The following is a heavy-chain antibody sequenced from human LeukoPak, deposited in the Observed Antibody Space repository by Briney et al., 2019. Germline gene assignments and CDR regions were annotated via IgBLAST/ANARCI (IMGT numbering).Heavy chain of an antibody. CDR3: AKEAQGCSINSCYFDS. CDR2: ISYDGSNK. D-gene: IGHD2-2*01. CDR1: GFTFSSYG. J-gene: IGHJ4*02. V-gene: IGHV3-30*18. Sequence: PGGSLRLSCAASGFTFSSYGMHWVRQAPGKGLEWVAVISYDGSNKYYADSVKGRFTISRDNSKNTLYLQMNSLRADDTAVYYCAKEAQGCSINSCYFDSWGQGTLVTVSS.